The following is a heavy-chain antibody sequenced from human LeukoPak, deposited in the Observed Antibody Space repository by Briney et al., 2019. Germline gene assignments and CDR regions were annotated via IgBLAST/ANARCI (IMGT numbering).Heavy chain of an antibody. Sequence: YPSETLSLTCAVSGYSISSGYYWGWIRQHPGKGLEWIGSIYHSGSTYYNPSLKSRVTISVDTSKNQFSLKLSSVTAADTAVYYCARDLAVAAGRWFDPWGQGTLVTVSS. V-gene: IGHV4-38-2*02. J-gene: IGHJ5*02. D-gene: IGHD6-19*01. CDR3: ARDLAVAAGRWFDP. CDR1: GYSISSGYY. CDR2: IYHSGST.